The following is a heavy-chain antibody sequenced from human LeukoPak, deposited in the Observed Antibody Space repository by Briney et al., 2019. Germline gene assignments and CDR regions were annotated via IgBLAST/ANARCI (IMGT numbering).Heavy chain of an antibody. J-gene: IGHJ4*02. CDR3: ASGYSYGNFDY. D-gene: IGHD5-18*01. CDR2: IKSKTDGGTT. CDR1: RFTFSNAW. Sequence: GGSLRLSCAASRFTFSNAWMSWVRQAPGKGLEWVGRIKSKTDGGTTDYAAPVRGRFTISRDDSKNTLYLQMNSLKTEDTGVYYCASGYSYGNFDYWGQGTLVTVSS. V-gene: IGHV3-15*01.